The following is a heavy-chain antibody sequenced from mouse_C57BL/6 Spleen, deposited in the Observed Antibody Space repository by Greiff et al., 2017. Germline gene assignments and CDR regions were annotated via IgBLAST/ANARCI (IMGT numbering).Heavy chain of an antibody. Sequence: ESGPGLVKPSPSLSLSCSVSGYSITSGYYWNWIRQFPGNKLEWMGYISYDGSNNYNPSLKNRISISRDTSKNQFFLKLNSVTTEDPATYYCARDGEGLRRDYWGQGTTLTVSS. J-gene: IGHJ2*01. D-gene: IGHD2-2*01. CDR2: ISYDGSN. CDR1: GYSITSGYY. CDR3: ARDGEGLRRDY. V-gene: IGHV3-6*01.